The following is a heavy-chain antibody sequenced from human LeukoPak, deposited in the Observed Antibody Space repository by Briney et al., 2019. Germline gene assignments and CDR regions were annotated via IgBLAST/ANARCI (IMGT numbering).Heavy chain of an antibody. CDR2: ISAYNGNT. Sequence: GASVKVSFTASGYTFTSYGISWVRQAPGQGLEWMGWISAYNGNTNYAQKLQGRVTMTTDTSTSTAYMELRSLRSDDTAVYYCAREKPRLWFGEPSRDAFDIWGQGTMVTVSS. D-gene: IGHD3-10*01. CDR1: GYTFTSYG. V-gene: IGHV1-18*01. CDR3: AREKPRLWFGEPSRDAFDI. J-gene: IGHJ3*02.